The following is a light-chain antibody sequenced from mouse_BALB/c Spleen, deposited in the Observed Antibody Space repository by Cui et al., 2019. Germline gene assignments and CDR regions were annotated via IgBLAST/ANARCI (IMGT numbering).Light chain of an antibody. J-gene: IGKJ5*01. CDR1: SSVSY. CDR2: LTS. V-gene: IGKV4-68*01. Sequence: QIVLTQSPALMPASPGEEVTMTCSASSSVSYMYWYQQKPRSSPKPWIYLTSNLASGVPARFSGSGSGTSYSITISSIGAEDAATYYCQQWSSNPPTFGAGTKLELK. CDR3: QQWSSNPPT.